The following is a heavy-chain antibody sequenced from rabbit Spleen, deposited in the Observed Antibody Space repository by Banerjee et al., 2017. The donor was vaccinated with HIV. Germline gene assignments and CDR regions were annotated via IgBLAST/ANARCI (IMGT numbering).Heavy chain of an antibody. CDR2: IYTGGSGST. Sequence: QSLEESGGGLVQPEGSLTLTCTASGFSFSSSYYMCWVRQAPGKGLEWIACIYTGGSGSTAYASWAKGRFTVSKTSSTTVTLQLNSLTAADTATYFCARVSESSGWGEDLWGPGTLVTVS. V-gene: IGHV1S40*01. D-gene: IGHD4-1*01. CDR3: ARVSESSGWGEDL. CDR1: GFSFSSSYY. J-gene: IGHJ4*01.